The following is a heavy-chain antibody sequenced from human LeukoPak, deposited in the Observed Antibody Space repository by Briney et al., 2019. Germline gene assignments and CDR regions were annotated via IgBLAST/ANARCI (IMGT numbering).Heavy chain of an antibody. J-gene: IGHJ6*03. CDR1: GYTFTSYY. V-gene: IGHV1-46*01. CDR3: ARGEGLGELSFLYYYYYMDV. D-gene: IGHD3-16*02. Sequence: ASVKVSCKASGYTFTSYYMHWVRQAPGQGLEWMGIINPSGGSTSYAQKFQGRVTMTRDTSTSTVYMELSRLRSDDTAVYYCARGEGLGELSFLYYYYYMDVWGKGTTVTVSS. CDR2: INPSGGST.